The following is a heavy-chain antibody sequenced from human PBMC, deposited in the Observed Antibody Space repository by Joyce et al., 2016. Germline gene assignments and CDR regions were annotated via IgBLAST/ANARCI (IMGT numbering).Heavy chain of an antibody. V-gene: IGHV3-33*01. J-gene: IGHJ4*02. CDR2: MTTDGREK. Sequence: SCVASGFTFGAYGMHWVRQAPGKGLEWVAFMTTDGREKYYADSVKGRLTISRDNSKSTLYAQMNSLRVEDTAVYYCARDGSHYEVDDWGQGTLVTVSS. CDR1: GFTFGAYG. CDR3: ARDGSHYEVDD. D-gene: IGHD1-26*01.